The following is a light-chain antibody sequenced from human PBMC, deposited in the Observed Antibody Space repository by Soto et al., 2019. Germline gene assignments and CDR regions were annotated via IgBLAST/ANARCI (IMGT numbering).Light chain of an antibody. CDR3: LQDHSYPLT. CDR1: QSISAW. CDR2: KAS. Sequence: DIQMTQSPSTLSASVGDRVTITCRVSQSISAWLAWYQQKPGKAPKLLIYKASSLESGVPSRFSGSGSGTEFTLTISSLQPDDFATYYCLQDHSYPLTFGGGTKVEIK. V-gene: IGKV1-5*03. J-gene: IGKJ4*01.